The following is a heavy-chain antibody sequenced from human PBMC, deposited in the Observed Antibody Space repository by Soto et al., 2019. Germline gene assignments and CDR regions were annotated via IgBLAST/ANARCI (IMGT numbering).Heavy chain of an antibody. V-gene: IGHV1-69*13. CDR3: AREWEVDSSGPLGAFDI. CDR1: GGTFSSYA. CDR2: IIPIFGTA. D-gene: IGHD3-22*01. Sequence: GASVKVSCKASGGTFSSYAISWVRQAPGQGLEWMGGIIPIFGTANYAQKFQGRVTITADESTSTAYMELSSLRSEDTAVYYCAREWEVDSSGPLGAFDIWGQGTMVTVSS. J-gene: IGHJ3*02.